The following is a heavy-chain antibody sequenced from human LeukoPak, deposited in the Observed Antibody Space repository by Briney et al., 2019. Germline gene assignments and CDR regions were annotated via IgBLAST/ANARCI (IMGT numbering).Heavy chain of an antibody. D-gene: IGHD2-2*01. CDR2: ISSDGGSS. V-gene: IGHV3-64*01. CDR1: GFTFSTYP. J-gene: IGHJ1*01. Sequence: GGSLRLSCAASGFTFSTYPMHWVRQAPGKGLEYLSGISSDGGSSYHANSVKGRFTISRDNSKNTLYLQMGSLRAEDMAVYYCARDQCSTTSCKYFQHWGQGTLVTVSS. CDR3: ARDQCSTTSCKYFQH.